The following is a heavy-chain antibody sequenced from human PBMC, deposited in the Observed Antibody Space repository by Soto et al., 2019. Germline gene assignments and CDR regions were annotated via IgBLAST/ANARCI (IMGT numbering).Heavy chain of an antibody. J-gene: IGHJ4*02. CDR1: GGSISSSSYY. CDR2: IYYSGST. D-gene: IGHD3-3*01. Sequence: PSETLSLTCTVFGGSISSSSYYWGWIRQPPGKGLEWIGSIYYSGSTYYNPSLKSRVTISVDTSKNQFSLKLSSVTAADTAVYYCARRYDFWSGSYPIVHFDYWGQGTLVTVSS. CDR3: ARRYDFWSGSYPIVHFDY. V-gene: IGHV4-39*01.